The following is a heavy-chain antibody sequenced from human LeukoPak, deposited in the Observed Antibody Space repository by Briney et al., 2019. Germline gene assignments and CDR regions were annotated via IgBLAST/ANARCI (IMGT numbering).Heavy chain of an antibody. CDR2: ISGSGRNT. CDR1: GFTFSTYA. V-gene: IGHV3-23*01. Sequence: GGSLRLSCVVSGFTFSTYAMSGVRQAPGKGLEWVAFISGSGRNTYYADSVKGRFTISRDNFRNTLSLQMNSLRPDDTAIYYCAKDEGVVLSTSFDFGHWGQGTLVAVSS. D-gene: IGHD3-10*01. J-gene: IGHJ4*02. CDR3: AKDEGVVLSTSFDFGH.